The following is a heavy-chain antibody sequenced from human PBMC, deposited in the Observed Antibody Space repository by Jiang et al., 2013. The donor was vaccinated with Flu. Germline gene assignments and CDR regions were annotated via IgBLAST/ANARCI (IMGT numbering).Heavy chain of an antibody. Sequence: KPGSSVKVSCKASGGTFSSYAISWVRQAPGQGLEWMGGIIPIFGTANYAQKFQGRVTITADESTSTAYMELSSLRSEDTAVYYCARAPHYGDQSSAFDIWGQGTMVTVSS. V-gene: IGHV1-69*01. CDR1: GGTFSSYA. CDR3: ARAPHYGDQSSAFDI. J-gene: IGHJ3*02. D-gene: IGHD4-17*01. CDR2: IIPIFGTA.